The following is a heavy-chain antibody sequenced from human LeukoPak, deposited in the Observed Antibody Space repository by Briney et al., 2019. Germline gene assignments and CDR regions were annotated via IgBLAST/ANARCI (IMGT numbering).Heavy chain of an antibody. D-gene: IGHD4-23*01. V-gene: IGHV4-31*03. CDR2: IYYSGST. J-gene: IGHJ4*02. Sequence: PSQTLSLTCTVSGGSISSGGYYWSWIRQHPGKGLEWIGYIYYSGSTYYNPSLKSRVTISVDTSKNQLSLKLSSVTAADTAVYYCARDKNGGSYFDYWGQGTLVTVSS. CDR1: GGSISSGGYY. CDR3: ARDKNGGSYFDY.